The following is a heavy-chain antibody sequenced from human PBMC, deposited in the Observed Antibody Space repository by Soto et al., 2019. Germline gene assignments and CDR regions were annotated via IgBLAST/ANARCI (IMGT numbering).Heavy chain of an antibody. J-gene: IGHJ4*02. Sequence: SETLSLTCTVSGGSVSNGMYYWSWIRQPPGKGLEWIGNVYFTGTTIYNPSLKSRVTMSVDTYKDQFFLKLTSVTAADTAVYYCARYCNTSACRHLYCFDYWGLGTLVTVSS. CDR2: VYFTGTT. CDR1: GGSVSNGMYY. D-gene: IGHD2-2*02. V-gene: IGHV4-61*01. CDR3: ARYCNTSACRHLYCFDY.